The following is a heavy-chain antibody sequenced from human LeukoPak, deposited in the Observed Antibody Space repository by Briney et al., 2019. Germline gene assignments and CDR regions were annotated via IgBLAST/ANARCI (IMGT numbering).Heavy chain of an antibody. J-gene: IGHJ6*02. D-gene: IGHD4-23*01. CDR3: ARDLSLGYGGNLRYYYGMDV. V-gene: IGHV3-53*01. CDR2: IYSGGNT. Sequence: GGSLRLSCAASGFTVSSNYMSWVRQAPGKGLEWVSVIYSGGNTYYADSVKGRFTISRDNSKNTLYLQMHSLRAEDTAVYYCARDLSLGYGGNLRYYYGMDVWGQGTTVTVSS. CDR1: GFTVSSNY.